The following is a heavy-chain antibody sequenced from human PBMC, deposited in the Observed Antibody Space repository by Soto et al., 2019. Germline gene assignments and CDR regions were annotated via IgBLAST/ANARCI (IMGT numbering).Heavy chain of an antibody. CDR1: GGSINSGGYY. D-gene: IGHD3-10*01. CDR3: ARDVINMLRGVIMHSDGIEV. Sequence: PSETLSLTCSVSGGSINSGGYYWSWIRQHPGKGLEWIGYIYYSGSTYYNPSLKSRVTISVDTSKNQFSLKLSSVTAADTAVYYCARDVINMLRGVIMHSDGIEVWGQATKVTVYS. CDR2: IYYSGST. J-gene: IGHJ6*02. V-gene: IGHV4-31*03.